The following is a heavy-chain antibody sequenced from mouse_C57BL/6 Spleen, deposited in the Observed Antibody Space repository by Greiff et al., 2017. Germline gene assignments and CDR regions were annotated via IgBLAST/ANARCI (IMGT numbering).Heavy chain of an antibody. CDR3: ARPEFPDGYYGYFDV. Sequence: QVQLQQPGAELVKPGASVKLSCKASGYTFTSYWMHWVKQRPGQGLEWIGMIHPNSGSTNYNEKFKSKATLTVDKSSSTAYMQLSSLTSEDSAVYYCARPEFPDGYYGYFDVWGTGTTVTVSS. D-gene: IGHD2-3*01. CDR2: IHPNSGST. V-gene: IGHV1-64*01. CDR1: GYTFTSYW. J-gene: IGHJ1*03.